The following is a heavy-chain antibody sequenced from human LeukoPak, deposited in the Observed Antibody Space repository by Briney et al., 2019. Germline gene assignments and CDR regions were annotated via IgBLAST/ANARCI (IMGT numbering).Heavy chain of an antibody. CDR1: GFSLSTSGVG. CDR2: IYWDDDK. D-gene: IGHD2-15*01. V-gene: IGHV2-5*02. J-gene: IGHJ5*02. Sequence: VSGPTLVKPTQTLTLTCTFSGFSLSTSGVGVGWIRQPPGKALEWLALIYWDDDKRYSPSLKSRLTITKDTSKNQVVLTMTNMDPVDTATYYCAHVNVAACSGGSCYPNNWFDPWGQGTLVTVSS. CDR3: AHVNVAACSGGSCYPNNWFDP.